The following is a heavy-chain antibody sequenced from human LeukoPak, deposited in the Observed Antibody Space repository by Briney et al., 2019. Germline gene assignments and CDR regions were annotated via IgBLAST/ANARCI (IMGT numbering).Heavy chain of an antibody. D-gene: IGHD6-19*01. V-gene: IGHV3-7*01. Sequence: GGSLRLSCAASGFNFSTYWMTWVRQAPGKGLEWVASIKQDGSEKYYVDSLKGRFTISRDNAKNSLYLQMNSLRAEDTAVYYCARAALAVAADGYYFDYWGQGTLVTVSS. CDR3: ARAALAVAADGYYFDY. CDR1: GFNFSTYW. J-gene: IGHJ4*02. CDR2: IKQDGSEK.